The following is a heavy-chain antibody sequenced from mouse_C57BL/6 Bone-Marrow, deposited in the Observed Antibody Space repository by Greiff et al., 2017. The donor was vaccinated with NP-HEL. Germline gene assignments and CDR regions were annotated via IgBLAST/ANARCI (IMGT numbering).Heavy chain of an antibody. Sequence: EVQRVESGPGLVKPSQSLSLTCSVTGYSITSGYYWNWIRQFPGNKLEWMGYISYDGSNNYNPSLKNRISITRDTSKNQFFLKLNSVTTEDTATYYCARGWTRRGYYFDYWGQGTTLTVSS. CDR2: ISYDGSN. CDR1: GYSITSGYY. D-gene: IGHD3-1*01. CDR3: ARGWTRRGYYFDY. J-gene: IGHJ2*01. V-gene: IGHV3-6*01.